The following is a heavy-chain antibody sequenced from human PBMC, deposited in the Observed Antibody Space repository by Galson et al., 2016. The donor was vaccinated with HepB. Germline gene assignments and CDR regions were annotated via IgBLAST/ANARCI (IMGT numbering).Heavy chain of an antibody. CDR2: ISFDGSNK. CDR1: GFTFSNYA. D-gene: IGHD4-17*01. CDR3: VRNSFLGGDYSVDY. J-gene: IGHJ4*02. Sequence: SLRLSCAASGFTFSNYAIHWVRQAPGRGLEWVAVISFDGSNKYYADSVKGRFTISRDNSKNTLYLQMNNLRAEDTAVYYCVRNSFLGGDYSVDYWGQGILVTVSS. V-gene: IGHV3-30-3*01.